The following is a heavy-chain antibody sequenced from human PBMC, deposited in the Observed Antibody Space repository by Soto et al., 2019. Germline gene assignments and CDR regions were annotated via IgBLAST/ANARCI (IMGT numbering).Heavy chain of an antibody. D-gene: IGHD2-21*01. CDR1: GFMFSAYW. CDR2: ISGGASDK. J-gene: IGHJ4*02. V-gene: IGHV3-7*01. Sequence: EVQLVESGGGLVQPGGSLRLSCEASGFMFSAYWMSWVRQDPRKGLEWVATISGGASDKFYVDSVKGRVTISRDDAKNSLYLQMNSLRDEDTAVYYCVREDWHRFDNWGQGTRVTVSS. CDR3: VREDWHRFDN.